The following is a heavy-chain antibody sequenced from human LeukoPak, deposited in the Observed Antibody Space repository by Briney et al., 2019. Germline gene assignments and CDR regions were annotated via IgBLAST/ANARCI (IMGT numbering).Heavy chain of an antibody. V-gene: IGHV1-8*01. J-gene: IGHJ4*02. CDR1: GYTFTSYD. CDR2: MSPNSGNT. D-gene: IGHD3-22*01. Sequence: ASVKVSCKASGYTFTSYDINWVRQATGQGLEWMGWMSPNSGNTGYAQKFQGRVTMTRDTSTSTVYMELSSLRSEDTAVYYCARVTDYYDSSGYYYYFDYWGQGTLVTVSS. CDR3: ARVTDYYDSSGYYYYFDY.